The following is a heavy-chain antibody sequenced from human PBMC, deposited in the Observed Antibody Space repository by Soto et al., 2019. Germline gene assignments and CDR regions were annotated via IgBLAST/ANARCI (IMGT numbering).Heavy chain of an antibody. V-gene: IGHV4-4*02. CDR3: ARRPACGGDCYSFDY. CDR2: ISLSGTS. J-gene: IGHJ4*02. D-gene: IGHD2-21*02. Sequence: SETLSLTCAVSGGSISSSNWWSWVRQPPGKGLEWIGEISLSGTSNYNPSLKSRVTISVDTSKNQFSLKLSSVTAADTAVYYCARRPACGGDCYSFDYWGQGTLVTVSS. CDR1: GGSISSSNW.